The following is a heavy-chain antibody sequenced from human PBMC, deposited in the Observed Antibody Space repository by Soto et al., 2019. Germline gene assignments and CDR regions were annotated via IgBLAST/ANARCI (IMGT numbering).Heavy chain of an antibody. Sequence: EVQLLESGRGLVQPGGSLRLSCAASGFTFSSSAMSWVRQAPGKGLEWVSSISNSGGSTYYADSVKGRFTISRDNSKNRLYLQMKSLQAEDTAVYYCAKGCGGDCYSGVQYWGQGTLVTVSS. CDR1: GFTFSSSA. V-gene: IGHV3-23*01. J-gene: IGHJ4*02. D-gene: IGHD2-21*02. CDR3: AKGCGGDCYSGVQY. CDR2: ISNSGGST.